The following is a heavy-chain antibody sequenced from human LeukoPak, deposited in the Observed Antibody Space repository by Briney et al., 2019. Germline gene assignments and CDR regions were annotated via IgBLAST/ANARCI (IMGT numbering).Heavy chain of an antibody. Sequence: AGGSLRLSCAASGSTVSSNYMSWVRQAPGKGLEWVSVIYSGGSTYYADSVKGRFTISRHNSKNTLYLQMNSLRAEDTAVYYCAREGDYGDYGLGYWGQGTLVTVSS. D-gene: IGHD4-17*01. CDR2: IYSGGST. J-gene: IGHJ4*02. V-gene: IGHV3-53*04. CDR3: AREGDYGDYGLGY. CDR1: GSTVSSNY.